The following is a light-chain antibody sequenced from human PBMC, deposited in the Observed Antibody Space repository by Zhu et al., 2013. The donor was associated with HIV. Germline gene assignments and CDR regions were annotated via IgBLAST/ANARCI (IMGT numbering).Light chain of an antibody. Sequence: EVVMTQSPATLSVSPGERVTFSCRASQSVYSDLAWYQQKPGQAPRLLIYAASTRATGIPARFSGSGSGTEFTLTISSLQSEDLAVYFCEQYHDWPPTFGQGTKVEVK. CDR2: AAS. CDR3: EQYHDWPPT. J-gene: IGKJ1*01. CDR1: QSVYSD. V-gene: IGKV3-15*01.